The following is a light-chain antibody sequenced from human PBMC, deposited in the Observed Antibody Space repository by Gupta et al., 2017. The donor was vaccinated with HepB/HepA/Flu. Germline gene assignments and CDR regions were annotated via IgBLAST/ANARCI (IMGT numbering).Light chain of an antibody. V-gene: IGKV1-9*01. J-gene: IGKJ3*01. CDR3: QHLNTYLFT. Sequence: DIQLTQSPSFLSASVGDRVTITCRASQGISSYLAWYQQKPGKAPKLLIYAASTLQSGVPSRFSGSGSETEFTLTISSLQPEDFAAYYCQHLNTYLFTFGPGTKVDIK. CDR1: QGISSY. CDR2: AAS.